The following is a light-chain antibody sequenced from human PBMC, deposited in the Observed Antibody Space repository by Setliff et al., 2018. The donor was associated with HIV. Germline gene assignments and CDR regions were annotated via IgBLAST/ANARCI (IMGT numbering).Light chain of an antibody. J-gene: IGLJ2*01. CDR2: RDN. CDR3: AAWDDSLNAVV. CDR1: RSNIGSNL. V-gene: IGLV1-44*01. Sequence: QSVLTQTPSMSATPGRRVTIFCTGGRSNIGSNLVNWYQQLPGTAPKLLIFRDNQRPSGVPDRFSGFKSGTSASLAISGLQSEDEADYYCAAWDDSLNAVVFGGGTKVTVL.